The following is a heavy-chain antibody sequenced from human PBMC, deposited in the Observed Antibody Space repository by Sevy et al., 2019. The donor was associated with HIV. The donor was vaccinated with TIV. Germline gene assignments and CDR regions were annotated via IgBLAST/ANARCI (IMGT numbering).Heavy chain of an antibody. Sequence: GGSLRLSCAASGFTFSSYAMSWVRQAPGKGLEWVSAISGSGGSTYYADSVKGRFIISRDNSKNTLNLQMNSLRAEDTAVYYCAPTYYYGSGSYYNFDYWGQGTLVTVSS. CDR2: ISGSGGST. CDR1: GFTFSSYA. J-gene: IGHJ4*02. CDR3: APTYYYGSGSYYNFDY. D-gene: IGHD3-10*01. V-gene: IGHV3-23*01.